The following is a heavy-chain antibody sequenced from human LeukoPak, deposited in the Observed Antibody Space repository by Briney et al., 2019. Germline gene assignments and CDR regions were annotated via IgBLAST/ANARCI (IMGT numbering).Heavy chain of an antibody. D-gene: IGHD3-22*01. CDR2: IWYDGSNK. V-gene: IGHV3-33*01. Sequence: GSLKLSFSTAGFTFSKYGMHLVRQAPGKGLEWVAVIWYDGSNKYYADSVKGRFTISRDNSKNTLYLQMNSLRAEDTAVYYCARDFGYYSPFWYWGQGTLVTVSS. J-gene: IGHJ4*02. CDR3: ARDFGYYSPFWY. CDR1: GFTFSKYG.